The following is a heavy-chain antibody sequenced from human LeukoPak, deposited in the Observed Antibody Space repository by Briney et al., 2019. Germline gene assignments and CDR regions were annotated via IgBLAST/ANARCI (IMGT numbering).Heavy chain of an antibody. Sequence: PSETLSHTCTVSGGPIGTHYWSWIRESPGKGLEWIGYIYVSGSTRYNPYLQSRVTISVDTSRNQFFLKMRSVTAADTAVYYCARHIGGGIEDMDVWGKGTKVTVSS. D-gene: IGHD3-16*02. CDR2: IYVSGST. J-gene: IGHJ6*03. V-gene: IGHV4-59*08. CDR3: ARHIGGGIEDMDV. CDR1: GGPIGTHY.